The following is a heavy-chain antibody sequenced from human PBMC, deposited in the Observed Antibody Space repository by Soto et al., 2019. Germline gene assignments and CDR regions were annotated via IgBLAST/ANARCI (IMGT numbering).Heavy chain of an antibody. CDR2: VSSSSSYR. CDR3: ARWFSSRGWDALYFDC. J-gene: IGHJ4*02. CDR1: GFTFSSYS. Sequence: EVQLVESGGGLVKPGGSLRLSCAASGFTFSSYSMNWVRQAPGKGLEWVSSVSSSSSYRYYADSVKGRFTISRDNAKNSVYLQMNSLRAEDTAVYYCARWFSSRGWDALYFDCWCQGTLVTVSS. V-gene: IGHV3-21*01. D-gene: IGHD2-2*01.